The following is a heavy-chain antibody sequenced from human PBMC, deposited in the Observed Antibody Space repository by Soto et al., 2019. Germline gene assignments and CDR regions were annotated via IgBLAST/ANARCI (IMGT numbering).Heavy chain of an antibody. J-gene: IGHJ4*02. CDR2: IYYSGST. CDR1: GGSISSGGYY. D-gene: IGHD3-10*01. CDR3: ARGVTMVRGVIHTPYFDY. V-gene: IGHV4-31*03. Sequence: QVQLQESGPGLVKPSQTLSLTCTVSGGSISSGGYYWSWIRQHPGKGLEWIGYIYYSGSTYYNPSLKSRVTISVDTSKTQFSLKLSSVTAADTAVYYRARGVTMVRGVIHTPYFDYWGQGTLVTVSS.